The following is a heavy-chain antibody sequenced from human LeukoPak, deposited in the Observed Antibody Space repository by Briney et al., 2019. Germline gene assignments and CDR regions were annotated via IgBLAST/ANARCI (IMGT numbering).Heavy chain of an antibody. CDR3: ARFRFDYYDSSGTSNWFDP. Sequence: ASVKVSFKASGYTFTGYYMHWVRQAPGQGLEWMGWINPNSGGTNYAQKFQGRVTMTRDTSISTAYMELSRLRSDDTAVYYCARFRFDYYDSSGTSNWFDPRGQGTLVTVSS. V-gene: IGHV1-2*02. CDR1: GYTFTGYY. J-gene: IGHJ5*02. D-gene: IGHD3-22*01. CDR2: INPNSGGT.